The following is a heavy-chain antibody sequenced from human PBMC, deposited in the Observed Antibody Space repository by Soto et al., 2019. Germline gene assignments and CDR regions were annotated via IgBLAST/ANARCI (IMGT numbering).Heavy chain of an antibody. V-gene: IGHV4-4*02. CDR1: SGSISSSNW. J-gene: IGHJ4*02. CDR3: ASSYDFWSRPCY. D-gene: IGHD3-3*01. CDR2: IYHSGST. Sequence: SETLSLTCAVSSGSISSSNWWSWVRQPPGKGLEWIGEIYHSGSTNYNPSLKSRVTISVDKSKNQFSLKLSSVTAADTAVYYCASSYDFWSRPCYWGQGTLVTVSS.